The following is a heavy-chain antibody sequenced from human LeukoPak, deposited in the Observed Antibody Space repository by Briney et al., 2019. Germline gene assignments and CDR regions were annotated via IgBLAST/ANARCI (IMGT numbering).Heavy chain of an antibody. D-gene: IGHD3-3*01. V-gene: IGHV1-2*02. J-gene: IGHJ4*02. CDR3: ARAEYYDFWSGYFPYYFDY. Sequence: ASVKVSCKASGYTFTGYYMHWVRQAPGQGLEWMGWINPNSGGTNYAQKFQGRVTMTRDTSISTAYMELSRLRSDDTAVYYCARAEYYDFWSGYFPYYFDYWGQGTLVTVSS. CDR1: GYTFTGYY. CDR2: INPNSGGT.